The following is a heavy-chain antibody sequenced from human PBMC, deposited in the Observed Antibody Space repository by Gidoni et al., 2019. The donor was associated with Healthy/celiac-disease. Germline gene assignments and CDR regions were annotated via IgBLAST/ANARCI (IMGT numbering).Heavy chain of an antibody. J-gene: IGHJ4*02. CDR2: INHSGST. Sequence: QVQLQQWGAGPFEPSETLSLTCAVYGGSFLGSYWIWYRPPAGKGLEWIGEINHSGSTHYNPSRKSRVTISVDTSKNQFSLKLSSVTAADTAVYYGARGPAHITGYSSSRRVAALAGIEYYFDYWGQGTLVTVSS. V-gene: IGHV4-34*01. CDR1: GGSFLGSY. D-gene: IGHD6-13*01. CDR3: ARGPAHITGYSSSRRVAALAGIEYYFDY.